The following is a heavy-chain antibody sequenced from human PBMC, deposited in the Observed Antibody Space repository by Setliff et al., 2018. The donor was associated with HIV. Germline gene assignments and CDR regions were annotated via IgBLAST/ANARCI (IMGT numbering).Heavy chain of an antibody. J-gene: IGHJ3*02. CDR1: GFTLREVS. CDR3: ARAAGLHTMWGKAGGGFDI. D-gene: IGHD3-10*02. V-gene: IGHV1-24*01. Sequence: ASVKVSCKVSGFTLREVSMHWVRQAPGKGLEWMGYFDPQDGETVYAQKFQGRVTLTEDTSTGTAYMELSSLRSEDMAVYYCARAAGLHTMWGKAGGGFDIWGQGTMVTVSS. CDR2: FDPQDGET.